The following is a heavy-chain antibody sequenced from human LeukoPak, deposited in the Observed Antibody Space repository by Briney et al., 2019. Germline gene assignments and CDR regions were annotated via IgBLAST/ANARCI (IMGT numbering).Heavy chain of an antibody. V-gene: IGHV3-23*01. CDR1: GFTFSTFA. CDR2: ISGSGGST. J-gene: IGHJ4*02. Sequence: PGGSLRLSCAASGFTFSTFAMSWVRQSPEKGLEWVSTISGSGGSTYYADSVKGRFTISRDNSNTTLYLQMGSLRAGDTAVYFCGRDIQLSYLGQGTLVTVSS. CDR3: GRDIQLSY. D-gene: IGHD1-1*01.